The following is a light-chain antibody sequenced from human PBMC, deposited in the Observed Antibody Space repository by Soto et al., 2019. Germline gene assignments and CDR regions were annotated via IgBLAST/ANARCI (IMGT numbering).Light chain of an antibody. CDR3: QQYHSSLWT. V-gene: IGKV1-5*03. CDR1: QSISIW. CDR2: KAS. J-gene: IGKJ1*01. Sequence: DIQMTQSPSTLSASVGDRVTITCRASQSISIWLAWYQQKPGKAPKLLIYKASSLESGVPSRFSGSGSGTEFTLPISSLQPDDFATYYCQQYHSSLWTFGQGTKVEIK.